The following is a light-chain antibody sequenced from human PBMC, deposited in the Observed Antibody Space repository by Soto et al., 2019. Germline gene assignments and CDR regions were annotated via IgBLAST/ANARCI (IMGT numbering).Light chain of an antibody. J-gene: IGKJ2*01. CDR1: QRVSSN. Sequence: EVEMTQSPATVSVSPGERVTLSCRASQRVSSNVAWYQQKPGQAPRVLIFGASTRATGTPARFSGSGSGTEFTLTISSLQPEDFAIYYCQQYENAPPYTFGQGTKVEMK. CDR2: GAS. CDR3: QQYENAPPYT. V-gene: IGKV3-15*01.